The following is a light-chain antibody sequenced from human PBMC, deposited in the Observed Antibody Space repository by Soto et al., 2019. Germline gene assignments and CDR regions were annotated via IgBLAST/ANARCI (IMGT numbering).Light chain of an antibody. J-gene: IGKJ4*01. CDR3: QQYNSWPPLT. V-gene: IGKV3-15*01. CDR1: QSVSSN. CDR2: GAS. Sequence: EIVMTQSPATLSVSPGERATLSCRASQSVSSNLAWYQQKPGQAPRLLIYGASTRATGIPARFSGSGSGTEFTLTISSLQSEDLAVYYCQQYNSWPPLTFGGGTKLEFK.